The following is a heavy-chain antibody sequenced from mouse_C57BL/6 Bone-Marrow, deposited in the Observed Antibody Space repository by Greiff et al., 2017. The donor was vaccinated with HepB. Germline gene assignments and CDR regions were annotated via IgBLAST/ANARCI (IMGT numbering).Heavy chain of an antibody. D-gene: IGHD1-1*01. CDR2: IDPEDGET. J-gene: IGHJ1*03. CDR3: AREDYYGSSYVGYFDV. V-gene: IGHV14-2*01. CDR1: GFNIKDYY. Sequence: EVKVVESGAELVKPGASVKLSCTASGFNIKDYYMHWVKQRTEQGLEWIGRIDPEDGETKYAPNFQGKATITADTSSNTAYLQLSSLTSEDTAVYYCAREDYYGSSYVGYFDVWGTGTTVTVSS.